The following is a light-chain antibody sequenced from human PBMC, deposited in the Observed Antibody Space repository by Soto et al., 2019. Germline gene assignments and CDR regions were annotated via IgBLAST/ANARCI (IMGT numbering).Light chain of an antibody. Sequence: DIQMTQSPSSLSASVGDRVTITCRASQGIRSDLAWYQQKPGSAPKRLIFTASSLQSGVPSRFSGSGSGTEFTLPISSLQPEDFATYFCLQHSSYPLTFGGGTKLEIK. CDR2: TAS. CDR1: QGIRSD. J-gene: IGKJ4*01. V-gene: IGKV1-17*01. CDR3: LQHSSYPLT.